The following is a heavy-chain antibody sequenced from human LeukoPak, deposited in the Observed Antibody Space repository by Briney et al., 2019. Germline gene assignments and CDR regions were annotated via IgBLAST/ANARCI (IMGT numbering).Heavy chain of an antibody. CDR1: GGSISSSSYY. CDR2: IYYSGST. D-gene: IGHD6-6*01. Sequence: SETLSLTCTVSGGSISSSSYYWGWLRQPPGKGLEWIGSIYYSGSTYYNPSLKSRVTISVDTSKNQFSLKLSSVTAADTAVYYCARGDSSSSFFGYYFDYWGQGTLVTVSS. V-gene: IGHV4-39*07. CDR3: ARGDSSSSFFGYYFDY. J-gene: IGHJ4*02.